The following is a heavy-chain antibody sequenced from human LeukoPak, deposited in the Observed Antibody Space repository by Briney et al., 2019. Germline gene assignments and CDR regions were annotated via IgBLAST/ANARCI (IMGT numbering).Heavy chain of an antibody. J-gene: IGHJ4*02. CDR3: ARRGSGRHFDF. CDR2: ISGGSSTI. Sequence: PGGSLRLSCAASGFTFSDYYMSWIRQAPGKGLEWVSYISGGSSTIYYADSLKGRFTVSRDNAKNSLYLLMNSLRAEDTAVYYCARRGSGRHFDFWGQRTLVTVSS. D-gene: IGHD2-15*01. V-gene: IGHV3-11*01. CDR1: GFTFSDYY.